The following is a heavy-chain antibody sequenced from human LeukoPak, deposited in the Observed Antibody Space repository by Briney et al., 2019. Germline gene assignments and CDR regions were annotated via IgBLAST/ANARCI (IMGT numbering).Heavy chain of an antibody. V-gene: IGHV3-66*02. CDR3: AKDWYSGSYDAFDI. Sequence: PGGSLRLSCAASGFTVSSNYMSWVRQAPGKGLEWVSVIYSGGSTYYADSVKGRFTISRDNSKNTLYLQMNSLRVEDTAVYYCAKDWYSGSYDAFDIWGQGTMVTVSS. CDR2: IYSGGST. J-gene: IGHJ3*02. D-gene: IGHD1-26*01. CDR1: GFTVSSNY.